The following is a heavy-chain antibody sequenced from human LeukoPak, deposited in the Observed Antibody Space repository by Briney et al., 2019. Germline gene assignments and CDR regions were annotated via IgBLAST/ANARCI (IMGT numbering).Heavy chain of an antibody. CDR3: ASSYYAGYSSSWYNWYFDL. J-gene: IGHJ2*01. V-gene: IGHV1-8*01. D-gene: IGHD6-13*01. Sequence: ASVKVSCKASGYTFTSYDINWVRQATGQGGEGMGWMNPNSGNTGYAQKFQGRVTITRNSSISTDYMELRSQRYGGTAVYYCASSYYAGYSSSWYNWYFDLWGRGTLVAVSS. CDR1: GYTFTSYD. CDR2: MNPNSGNT.